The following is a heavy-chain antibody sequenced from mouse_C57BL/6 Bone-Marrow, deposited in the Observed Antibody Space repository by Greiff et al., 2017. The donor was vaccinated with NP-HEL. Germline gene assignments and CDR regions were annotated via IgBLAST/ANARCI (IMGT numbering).Heavy chain of an antibody. CDR1: GYAFSSSW. CDR3: ATVDYGCEG. CDR2: IYPGDGDT. V-gene: IGHV1-82*01. Sequence: QVQLQQSGPELVKPGASVKISCKASGYAFSSSWMNWVKQRPGKGLEWIGRIYPGDGDTNYNGKFKGKATLTADKSSSTAYMQLSSLTSEDSAVYFCATVDYGCEGWGQGTTLTVSS. D-gene: IGHD2-2*01. J-gene: IGHJ2*01.